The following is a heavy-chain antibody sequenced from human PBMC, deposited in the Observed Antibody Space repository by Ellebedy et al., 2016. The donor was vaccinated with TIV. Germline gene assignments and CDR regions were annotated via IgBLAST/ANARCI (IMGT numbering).Heavy chain of an antibody. CDR1: SDSIISGGYF. D-gene: IGHD3/OR15-3a*01. CDR3: ARGHARTGVDY. Sequence: MPSETLSLTCTVSSDSIISGGYFWTWIRQFPGKGLEWLAYLYHSGSTNYNPSLKSRVTISVDPSKNQFSLKLSSVTAADTAVYYCARGHARTGVDYWGQGTLVTVSS. CDR2: LYHSGST. J-gene: IGHJ4*02. V-gene: IGHV4-31*03.